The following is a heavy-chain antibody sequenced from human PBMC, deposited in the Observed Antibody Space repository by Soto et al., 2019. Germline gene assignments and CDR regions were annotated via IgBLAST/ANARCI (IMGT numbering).Heavy chain of an antibody. CDR1: GGSVSSGDYY. D-gene: IGHD5-18*01. J-gene: IGHJ5*02. Sequence: PSETLSLTCTVSGGSVSSGDYYWSWIRQPPGKGLEWIGNIYYSGSTNYNPSLKSRATISVETSKNQFSLKVSAAPAADTAVYYCARIPVDTAMISWFDPWGQGTLVTVSS. V-gene: IGHV4-61*08. CDR2: IYYSGST. CDR3: ARIPVDTAMISWFDP.